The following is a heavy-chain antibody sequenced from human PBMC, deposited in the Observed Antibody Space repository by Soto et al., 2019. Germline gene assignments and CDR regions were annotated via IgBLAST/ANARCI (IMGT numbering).Heavy chain of an antibody. V-gene: IGHV3-23*01. Sequence: EVQLLESGGGLVQPGGSLRLSCAASGFSFSNYDMAWVRQAPGKGLEWVSGISETGERTYDGESVKGRFTISRDNHKRKLFLEMNGLRVEDTALYYCAKNMYRGDYARGLSYGLDVWGQGTTVTVSS. D-gene: IGHD4-17*01. CDR1: GFSFSNYD. J-gene: IGHJ6*02. CDR3: AKNMYRGDYARGLSYGLDV. CDR2: ISETGERT.